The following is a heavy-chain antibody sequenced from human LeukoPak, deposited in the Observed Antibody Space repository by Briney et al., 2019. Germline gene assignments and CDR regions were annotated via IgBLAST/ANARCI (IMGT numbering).Heavy chain of an antibody. Sequence: ASVKVSCKASGYTFTGYYMHWVRQAPGQGLEWMGWINPNSGGTNYAQKFQGRVTMTRDTSISTAYMELSRLRSDDTAVYYCARAETGYCTNGVCYTNDYWGQGTLVTVSS. CDR2: INPNSGGT. V-gene: IGHV1-2*02. D-gene: IGHD2-8*01. CDR1: GYTFTGYY. CDR3: ARAETGYCTNGVCYTNDY. J-gene: IGHJ4*02.